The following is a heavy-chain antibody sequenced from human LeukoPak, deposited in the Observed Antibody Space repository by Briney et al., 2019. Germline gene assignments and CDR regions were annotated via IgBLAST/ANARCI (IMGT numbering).Heavy chain of an antibody. D-gene: IGHD2-8*01. CDR3: AQKTPCTHPFDY. J-gene: IGHJ4*02. Sequence: GGSRTLSCPASGFTFGSDAMNWVGQAPGKGLEWVSASGTSGDAYYGDSVKGRFIISRDNAKNTVYLQMSSLRVEDTAVYYCAQKTPCTHPFDYWGQGILVTVSS. CDR2: SGTSGDA. CDR1: GFTFGSDA. V-gene: IGHV3-23*01.